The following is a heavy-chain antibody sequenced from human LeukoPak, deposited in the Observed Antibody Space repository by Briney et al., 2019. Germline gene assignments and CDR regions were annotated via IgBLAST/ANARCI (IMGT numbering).Heavy chain of an antibody. V-gene: IGHV3-74*01. D-gene: IGHD6-13*01. CDR2: INSDGSST. J-gene: IGHJ4*02. Sequence: PGGSLRLSCAASGFTFSSYWMHWVRQAPGKGLVWVSRINSDGSSTSYADSVKGRFTISRDNAKNTLYLQMNSLRAEDTAVYYCARDLSSSWYSWPSDCWGQGTLVTVSS. CDR3: ARDLSSSWYSWPSDC. CDR1: GFTFSSYW.